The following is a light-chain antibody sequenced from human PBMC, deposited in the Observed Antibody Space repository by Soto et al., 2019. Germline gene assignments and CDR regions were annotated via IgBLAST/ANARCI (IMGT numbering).Light chain of an antibody. CDR1: HSVNSH. Sequence: MMMPQYPATLSVSPGERVTLSCRTSHSVNSHVAWYQQKPGQAPRLLLYGASTRATGIPVRFSGSGFGTEFTLTISSLQSEDFAVYYCQQYKNWPLFGQGTRLEIK. CDR2: GAS. CDR3: QQYKNWPL. V-gene: IGKV3-15*01. J-gene: IGKJ5*01.